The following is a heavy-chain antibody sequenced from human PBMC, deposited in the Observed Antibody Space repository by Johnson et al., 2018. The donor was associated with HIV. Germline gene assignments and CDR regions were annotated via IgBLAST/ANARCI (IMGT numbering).Heavy chain of an antibody. CDR2: MTADGKST. CDR1: GFTFINYW. J-gene: IGHJ3*01. V-gene: IGHV3-74*01. Sequence: VQLVESGGGLVQPGGSLRLSCAASGFTFINYWMHWVRQAPGKGLVWVSRMTADGKSTTYADPVKGRFTISSDNAKNTLYLQLNSLKTEDTAVYYCPTEGVVTAGLSGFDVWGQGTMVSVSS. D-gene: IGHD2-21*02. CDR3: PTEGVVTAGLSGFDV.